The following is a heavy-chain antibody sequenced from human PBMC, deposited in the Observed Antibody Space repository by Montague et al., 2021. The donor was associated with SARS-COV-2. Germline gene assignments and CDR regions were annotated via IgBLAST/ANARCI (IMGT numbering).Heavy chain of an antibody. V-gene: IGHV4-59*01. CDR2: IYYSGST. CDR1: GGSISNYY. Sequence: SETLSLTCTVSGGSISNYYWIWIRQPPGKGLDLIWYIYYSGSTNYHPSLKSRVTISVYTSKNQFSLKLSSVTAADTAVYYCARGSGWMGNGFDIWGQGTMVTVSS. CDR3: ARGSGWMGNGFDI. D-gene: IGHD6-19*01. J-gene: IGHJ3*02.